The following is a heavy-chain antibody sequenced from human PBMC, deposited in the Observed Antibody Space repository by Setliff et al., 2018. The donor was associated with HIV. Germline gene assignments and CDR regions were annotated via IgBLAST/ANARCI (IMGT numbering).Heavy chain of an antibody. J-gene: IGHJ6*02. CDR2: FIPRLNIA. V-gene: IGHV1-69*04. CDR1: EGTFSSYG. Sequence: SVKVSCKASEGTFSSYGITWVRQAPGQGLECVGTFIPRLNIATIAQNFQDRVTMTADESTSTAYMEVSRLSSEDTAVYYCARGHCSGTNCYGVDYYGMDVWGQGTTVTVSS. D-gene: IGHD2-2*01. CDR3: ARGHCSGTNCYGVDYYGMDV.